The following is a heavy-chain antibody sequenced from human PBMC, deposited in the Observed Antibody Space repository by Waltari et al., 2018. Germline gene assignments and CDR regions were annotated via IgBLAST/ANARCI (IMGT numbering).Heavy chain of an antibody. CDR1: GGTCRSYA. CDR3: AKTDGDYYYYGMDV. Sequence: QVQLVKYGAEVKKHGSSVKVSCKDSGGTCRSYAIGWARQALGQGLEWRGGIIPSFGTANYAQKVQGIVTITADESTSTAYMELSSLRAEDTAVYYCAKTDGDYYYYGMDVWGQGTTVTVSS. CDR2: IIPSFGTA. D-gene: IGHD4-17*01. J-gene: IGHJ6*02. V-gene: IGHV1-69*01.